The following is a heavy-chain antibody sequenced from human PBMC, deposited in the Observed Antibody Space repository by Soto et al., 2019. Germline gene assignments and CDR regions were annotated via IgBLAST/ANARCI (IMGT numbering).Heavy chain of an antibody. CDR2: ISYDGRNK. CDR3: VRDTAYCSCGTCYSSHDMDV. Sequence: PGGSLRLSCAASGFTFSSYAMHWVRQAPGKGLEWVAVISYDGRNKYYADSVKGRFTISRDNSKNTLYLEMNSLRVEDTAVYHCVRDTAYCSCGTCYSSHDMDVCGLGPTVTVTS. V-gene: IGHV3-30*04. J-gene: IGHJ6*02. D-gene: IGHD2-15*01. CDR1: GFTFSSYA.